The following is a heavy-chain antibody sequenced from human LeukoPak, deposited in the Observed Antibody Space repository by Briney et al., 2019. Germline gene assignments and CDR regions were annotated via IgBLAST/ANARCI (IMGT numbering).Heavy chain of an antibody. CDR2: IYHSGST. V-gene: IGHV4-38-2*01. Sequence: ASETLSLTCAVSGYSISSGYYWGWIRQPPGKGLGWIGSIYHSGSTYYNPSLKSRVTISVDTSKNQFSLKLSSVTAADTAVYYCASGSYYFDYWGQGTLVTVSS. CDR3: ASGSYYFDY. CDR1: GYSISSGYY. J-gene: IGHJ4*02. D-gene: IGHD1-26*01.